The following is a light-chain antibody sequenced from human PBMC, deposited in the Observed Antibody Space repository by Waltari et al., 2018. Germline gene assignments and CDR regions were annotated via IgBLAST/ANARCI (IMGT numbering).Light chain of an antibody. J-gene: IGLJ1*01. Sequence: SSELTQPPSVSVSPGQTARITCSGLALQSTSAYWSQQKSGQSPRLVIYEDTKRTSGIPERVSGSSSGTVATLTSTGAQVDDEADYYCYSSDSTGRRVFGGGTTVVVL. CDR1: ALQSTS. CDR2: EDT. CDR3: YSSDSTGRRV. V-gene: IGLV3-10*01.